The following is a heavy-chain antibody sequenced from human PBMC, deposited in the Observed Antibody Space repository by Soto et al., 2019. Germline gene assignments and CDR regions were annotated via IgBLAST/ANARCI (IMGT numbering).Heavy chain of an antibody. J-gene: IGHJ4*02. Sequence: QAQLVQSGAEVKEPGASVKVSCKASGYSFTTSVITWVRQAPGQVLEWMGWISTYNGNTNYAQNLQDRVTLTTDTSTSTAYMELRSLRSDDTAVYYCARRLYGDYDYWGQGTLVTVSS. CDR1: GYSFTTSV. CDR2: ISTYNGNT. D-gene: IGHD4-17*01. CDR3: ARRLYGDYDY. V-gene: IGHV1-18*01.